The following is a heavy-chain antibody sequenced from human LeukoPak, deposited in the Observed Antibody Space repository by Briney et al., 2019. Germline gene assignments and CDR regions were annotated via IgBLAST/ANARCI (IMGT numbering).Heavy chain of an antibody. CDR2: INTNTGNP. CDR3: ARELLHDYYYYYMDV. J-gene: IGHJ6*03. D-gene: IGHD2-15*01. Sequence: ASVRVSCKASGYPFTDYYIHWVRQAPGQGLEWMGWINTNTGNPTYAQGFTGRFVFSLDTSVSTAYLQISSLKAEDTAVYYCARELLHDYYYYYMDVWGKGTTVTVSS. V-gene: IGHV7-4-1*02. CDR1: GYPFTDYY.